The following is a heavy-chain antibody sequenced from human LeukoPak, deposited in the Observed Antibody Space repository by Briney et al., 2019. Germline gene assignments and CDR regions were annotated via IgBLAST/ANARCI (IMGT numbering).Heavy chain of an antibody. J-gene: IGHJ4*02. CDR3: ERRCSGGSCPEAEFDY. CDR1: GGTFSSYA. CDR2: IIPILGIA. D-gene: IGHD2-15*01. V-gene: IGHV1-69*04. Sequence: ASVKVSCKASGGTFSSYAISWVRQAPGQGLEWMGRIIPILGIANYAQKFQGRVTITADKSTSTAYMELSSMRCEDTDVYYCERRCSGGSCPEAEFDYWGQGTLVTVSS.